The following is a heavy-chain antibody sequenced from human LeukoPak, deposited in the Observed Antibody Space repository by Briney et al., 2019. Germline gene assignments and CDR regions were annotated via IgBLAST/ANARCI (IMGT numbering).Heavy chain of an antibody. CDR3: ARHGIYSYGSPSHFDY. Sequence: PSETLSLTCTVSGCSISSGYYWGWIRQPPGKGLEWIGSIYYSGSTYYNPSLKSRVTISVDTSKNQFSLKLSSVTAADTAVYYCARHGIYSYGSPSHFDYWGQGTLVTVSS. D-gene: IGHD5-18*01. V-gene: IGHV4-38-2*02. J-gene: IGHJ4*02. CDR1: GCSISSGYY. CDR2: IYYSGST.